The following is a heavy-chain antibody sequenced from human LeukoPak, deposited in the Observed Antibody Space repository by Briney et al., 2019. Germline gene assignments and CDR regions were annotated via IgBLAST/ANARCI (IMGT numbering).Heavy chain of an antibody. Sequence: KPSQTLSLTCTVSGGSISSGSYYWSWIRQPAGKGLEWIGRIYTSGSTNYNPSLKSRVTISVDTSKNQFSLKLSSVTAADTAVHYCARDSWGIAARLDYYYYYMDVWGKGTTVTVSS. J-gene: IGHJ6*03. CDR1: GGSISSGSYY. D-gene: IGHD6-6*01. V-gene: IGHV4-61*02. CDR2: IYTSGST. CDR3: ARDSWGIAARLDYYYYYMDV.